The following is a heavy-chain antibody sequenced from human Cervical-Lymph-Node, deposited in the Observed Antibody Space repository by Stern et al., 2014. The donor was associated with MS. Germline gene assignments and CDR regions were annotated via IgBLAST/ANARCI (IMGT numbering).Heavy chain of an antibody. CDR1: GYPFMSEA. J-gene: IGHJ4*02. CDR2: INTDTGNP. V-gene: IGHV7-4-1*02. D-gene: IGHD5-24*01. CDR3: TRGPMASFDF. Sequence: VQLVQSGSELRKPGASVKVSCKASGYPFMSEAMNWVRQAPGQDFEWMGWINTDTGNPTYAQGFAGRFVFSLDASVSTAYLQIRDLKAEDTAVYYCTRGPMASFDFWGQGTLVTVSS.